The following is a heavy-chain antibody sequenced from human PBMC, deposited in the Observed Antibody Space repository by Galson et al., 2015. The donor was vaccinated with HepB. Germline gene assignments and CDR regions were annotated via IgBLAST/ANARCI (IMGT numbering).Heavy chain of an antibody. CDR3: ARWRDIVVVLAGYYYYYGMDV. J-gene: IGHJ6*02. CDR2: IDPSDSYT. D-gene: IGHD2-2*01. CDR1: GYSFTSYW. V-gene: IGHV5-10-1*01. Sequence: QSGAEVKKPGESLRISCKGSGYSFTSYWISWVRQMPGKGLEWMGRIDPSDSYTNYSPSFQGHVTISADKSISTAYLQWSSLKASDTAMYYCARWRDIVVVLAGYYYYYGMDVWGQGTTVTVSS.